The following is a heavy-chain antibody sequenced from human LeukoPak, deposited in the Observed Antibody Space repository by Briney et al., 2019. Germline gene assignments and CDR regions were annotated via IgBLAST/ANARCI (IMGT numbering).Heavy chain of an antibody. CDR3: ARGRGYCSGGSCYPGFDP. CDR1: GFTFSSYS. Sequence: GGSLRLSCAASGFTFSSYSMNWVRQAPGKGLEWVSSISSSSSYIYYAGSVKGRFTISRDNAKNSLYLQMNSLRAEDTAVYYCARGRGYCSGGSCYPGFDPWGQGTLVTVSS. J-gene: IGHJ5*02. V-gene: IGHV3-21*01. CDR2: ISSSSSYI. D-gene: IGHD2-15*01.